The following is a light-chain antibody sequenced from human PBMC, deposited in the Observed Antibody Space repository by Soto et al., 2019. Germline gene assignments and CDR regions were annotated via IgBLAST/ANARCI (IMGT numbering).Light chain of an antibody. J-gene: IGKJ4*01. CDR3: QQLYSYPLT. CDR2: AAS. Sequence: QLTQSPSSLSASVGDRVTINCRASQGISSYLAWYQQKPGKAPKFLIYAASTLQSGVPSRFTGSGSGTEFTITITSLQPEDFEAYYCQQLYSYPLTFGGGTKVDIK. V-gene: IGKV1-9*01. CDR1: QGISSY.